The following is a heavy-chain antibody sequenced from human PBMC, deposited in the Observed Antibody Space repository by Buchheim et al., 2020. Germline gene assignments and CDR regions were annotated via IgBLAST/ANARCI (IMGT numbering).Heavy chain of an antibody. Sequence: EVQLVESGGGLIQPGGSLRLSCAASGFIFSSYSMNWVRQAPGKGLEWVLYISSSSSAVYYADSVKGRFTISRDNAQNSLYLQMNSLRVEDTAVYYCARGVPHYDSSGYYQFDYWGQGTL. CDR2: ISSSSSAV. CDR3: ARGVPHYDSSGYYQFDY. CDR1: GFIFSSYS. V-gene: IGHV3-48*01. D-gene: IGHD3-22*01. J-gene: IGHJ4*02.